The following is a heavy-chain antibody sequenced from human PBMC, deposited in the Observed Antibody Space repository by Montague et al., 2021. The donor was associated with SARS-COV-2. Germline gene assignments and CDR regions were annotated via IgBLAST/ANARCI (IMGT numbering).Heavy chain of an antibody. CDR1: DESFSGYY. D-gene: IGHD3-3*01. CDR3: ARGQVTIFGVLIMLPAAGALDI. V-gene: IGHV4-34*01. CDR2: INHSGST. J-gene: IGHJ3*02. Sequence: SETLSLTCAVYDESFSGYYWSWIRQPPGKGLEWIGEINHSGSTNYNPSLKSRVTISVDTSKNQFSLKLNSVSAADTAVYYCARGQVTIFGVLIMLPAAGALDIWGQGTMVTVSS.